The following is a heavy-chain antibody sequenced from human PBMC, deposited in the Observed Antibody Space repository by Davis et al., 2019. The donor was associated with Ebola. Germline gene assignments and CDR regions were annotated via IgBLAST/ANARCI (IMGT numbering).Heavy chain of an antibody. CDR1: GFTFSSYA. V-gene: IGHV3-23*01. CDR3: AKVGGGSRIPLFDY. D-gene: IGHD3-16*01. CDR2: ISGSGGST. J-gene: IGHJ4*02. Sequence: GESLKISCAASGFTFSSYAMSWVRQAPGKGLEWVSAISGSGGSTHYADSVKGRFTISRDNSKNTLYLQMNSLRAEDTAVYYCAKVGGGSRIPLFDYWGQGTLVTVSS.